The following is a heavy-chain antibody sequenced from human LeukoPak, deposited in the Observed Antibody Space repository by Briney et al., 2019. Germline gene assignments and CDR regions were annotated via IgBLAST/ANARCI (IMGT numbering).Heavy chain of an antibody. V-gene: IGHV4-59*08. D-gene: IGHD5-18*01. CDR1: GGSISSYY. Sequence: SETLSLTCTDSGGSISSYYWSWIRQPPGKGLEWIGYIYYSGSTNYNPSLKSRVTISVDTSKNQFSLKLSSVTAADTAVYYCARSDTAMLRSYYFDYWGQGTLVTVSS. CDR2: IYYSGST. J-gene: IGHJ4*02. CDR3: ARSDTAMLRSYYFDY.